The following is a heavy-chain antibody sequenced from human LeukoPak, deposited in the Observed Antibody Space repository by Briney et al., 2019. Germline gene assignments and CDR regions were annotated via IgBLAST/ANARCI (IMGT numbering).Heavy chain of an antibody. CDR1: GFIFNYYT. CDR3: ARDIHSSRFDY. Sequence: GSLRLSCAASGFIFNYYTMNWVRQAPGKGPEWIASIDSSGSYIHYAASVKGRFTISRDNARDSVYLQMNNLRADDTAVYYCARDIHSSRFDYWGHGTLVTVSS. CDR2: IDSSGSYI. V-gene: IGHV3-21*01. J-gene: IGHJ4*01. D-gene: IGHD1-26*01.